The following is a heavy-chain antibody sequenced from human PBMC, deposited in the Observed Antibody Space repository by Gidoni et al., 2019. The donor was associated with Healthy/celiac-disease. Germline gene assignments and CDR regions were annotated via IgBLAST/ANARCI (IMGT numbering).Heavy chain of an antibody. CDR1: GGTYISYA. CDR2: IIPTFGTA. D-gene: IGHD6-6*01. V-gene: IGHV1-69*06. Sequence: QVQLVQSGAEVKKPGSSSKVSCKASGGTYISYAISGVRQAPGQGLEWMGGIIPTFGTANYAQKFQGRVTITADKSTSKAYMELSSLRSEDPAVYYCARDRGEYSSSYGMDVWGQGTTVTVSS. CDR3: ARDRGEYSSSYGMDV. J-gene: IGHJ6*02.